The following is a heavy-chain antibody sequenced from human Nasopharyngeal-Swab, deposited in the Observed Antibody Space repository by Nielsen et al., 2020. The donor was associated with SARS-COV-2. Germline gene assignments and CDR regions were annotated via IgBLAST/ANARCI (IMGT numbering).Heavy chain of an antibody. J-gene: IGHJ4*02. CDR2: IYPGDSDT. V-gene: IGHV5-51*01. CDR1: GYSFTSYW. D-gene: IGHD2-2*01. CDR3: ARHGLYCSSTSCYFDY. Sequence: GESLKISCKGSGYSFTSYWIGWVCQMPGKGLEWMGIIYPGDSDTRYSPSFQGQVTISADKSISTAYLQWSSLKASDTAMYYCARHGLYCSSTSCYFDYWGQGTLVTVSS.